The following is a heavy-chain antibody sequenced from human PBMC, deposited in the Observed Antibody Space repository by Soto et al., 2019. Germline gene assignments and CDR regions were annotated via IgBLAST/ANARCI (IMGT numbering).Heavy chain of an antibody. Sequence: EVQLLESGGGLVQPGESLSLSCAASGFTFSSYAMSWVRQAPGKGLEWVSVISGSDDSTYYADSVKGRFTISRDNSKNTLYLQMNSLRAEDTAVYYCAKRSSSSPFDYWGQGTLVTVSS. J-gene: IGHJ4*02. V-gene: IGHV3-23*01. CDR2: ISGSDDST. CDR1: GFTFSSYA. D-gene: IGHD6-6*01. CDR3: AKRSSSSPFDY.